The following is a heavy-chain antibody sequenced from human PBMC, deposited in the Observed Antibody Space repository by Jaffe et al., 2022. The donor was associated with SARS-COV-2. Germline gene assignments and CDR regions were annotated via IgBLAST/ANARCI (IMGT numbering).Heavy chain of an antibody. V-gene: IGHV4-34*01. CDR3: ARGTLKSPTGPGGDFH. CDR2: INHNGNT. CDR1: GVSFSAYY. J-gene: IGHJ4*02. Sequence: QVQLQQWGAGLLKPSETLSLTCGVSGVSFSAYYWDWIRQPPGKGLEWIGEINHNGNTNYNPSLKSRVTMSVDTSKNQFSLKLTSVTAADTAIYYCARGTLKSPTGPGGDFHWGQGSLVTVSS. D-gene: IGHD3-10*01.